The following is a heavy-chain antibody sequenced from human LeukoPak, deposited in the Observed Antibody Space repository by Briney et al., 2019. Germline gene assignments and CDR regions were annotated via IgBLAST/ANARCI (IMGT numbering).Heavy chain of an antibody. J-gene: IGHJ3*02. CDR1: GGSISSYY. Sequence: PSETLSLTCTVSGGSISSYYWSWIRQPPGKGLEWIGYIYYSGSTNYNPSLKSRVTISVDTSKNQFSLKLSSVTAADTAVYYCARDRFDYVWGSFPPPGAFDIWGQGTMVTVSS. V-gene: IGHV4-59*12. CDR2: IYYSGST. CDR3: ARDRFDYVWGSFPPPGAFDI. D-gene: IGHD3-16*01.